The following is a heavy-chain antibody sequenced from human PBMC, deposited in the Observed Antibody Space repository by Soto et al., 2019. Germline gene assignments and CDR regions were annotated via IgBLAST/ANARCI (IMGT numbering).Heavy chain of an antibody. CDR2: VSYDGSNK. CDR1: GFIFSHYG. V-gene: IGHV3-30*18. D-gene: IGHD6-13*01. J-gene: IGHJ4*02. CDR3: AKQSGDSSSFDY. Sequence: QVQLVESGGGVVQPGRSLRLSCAVSGFIFSHYGMHWVRQAPGKGLEWVAAVSYDGSNKYYADSVKGRFTISRDNSKNTLYLQMNSLRGEDTAVYNCAKQSGDSSSFDYWGQGTLVTVSS.